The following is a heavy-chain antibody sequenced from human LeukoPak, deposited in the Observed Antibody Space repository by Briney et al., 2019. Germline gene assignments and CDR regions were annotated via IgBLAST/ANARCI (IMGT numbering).Heavy chain of an antibody. CDR2: INPKNGGA. Sequence: ASVKVSCKASGYIFTGYYIRWVRQAPGQGLEWMGWINPKNGGANYAPRFQGRVTMTRDRSISTVYMELTGLTSDDTAVYYCARASFWESPINWFDPWGRGTLVTVSS. D-gene: IGHD3-16*01. CDR1: GYIFTGYY. J-gene: IGHJ5*02. CDR3: ARASFWESPINWFDP. V-gene: IGHV1-2*07.